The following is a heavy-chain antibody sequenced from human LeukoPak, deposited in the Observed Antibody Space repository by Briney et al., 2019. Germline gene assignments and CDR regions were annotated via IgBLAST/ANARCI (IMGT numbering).Heavy chain of an antibody. Sequence: SETLSLTCAVYGVSFSGYYWSWIRQPPGKGLEWIGEINHSGSTNYNPSLKSRVTISVDTSKNQFSLKLSSVTAADTAVYCCARSGIAAYATDYWGQGTLVTVSS. CDR3: ARSGIAAYATDY. V-gene: IGHV4-34*01. J-gene: IGHJ4*02. D-gene: IGHD6-13*01. CDR1: GVSFSGYY. CDR2: INHSGST.